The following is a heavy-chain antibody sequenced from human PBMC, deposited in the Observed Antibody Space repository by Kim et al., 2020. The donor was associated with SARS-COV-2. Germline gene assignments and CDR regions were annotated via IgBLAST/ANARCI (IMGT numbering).Heavy chain of an antibody. V-gene: IGHV6-1*01. CDR2: TYYRSKWYN. J-gene: IGHJ4*02. CDR1: GDSVSSNSAA. CDR3: ARGPYYYDSSGHINHFDY. Sequence: SQTLSLTCAISGDSVSSNSAAWNWIRQSPSRGLEWLGRTYYRSKWYNDYAVSVKRRITINPDTSKNQFSLQLNSVTPEDTAVYYCARGPYYYDSSGHINHFDYWGQGTLVTVSS. D-gene: IGHD3-22*01.